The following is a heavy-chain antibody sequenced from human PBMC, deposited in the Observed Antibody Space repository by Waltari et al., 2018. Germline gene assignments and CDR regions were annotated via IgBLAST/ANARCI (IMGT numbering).Heavy chain of an antibody. CDR3: ARDYYYSIDY. J-gene: IGHJ4*02. CDR1: GFSFGSYW. Sequence: EVQLVESGGGLVQPGGSLRLSCAASGFSFGSYWMNWVRQAQGKGLVWVSRIVRDGSITSYADSVKGRFTISRDNAKNTLYLQMNSLRDEDTAVYYCARDYYYSIDYWGQGTVVTVSS. D-gene: IGHD3-10*01. V-gene: IGHV3-74*01. CDR2: IVRDGSIT.